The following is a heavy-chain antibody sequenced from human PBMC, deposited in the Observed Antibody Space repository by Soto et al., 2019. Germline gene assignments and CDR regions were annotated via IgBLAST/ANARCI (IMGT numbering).Heavy chain of an antibody. CDR3: ARDGWGSNWYFDL. CDR2: ISYDGKQT. D-gene: IGHD3-16*01. V-gene: IGHV3-30*03. Sequence: GGSLRLSCGAPGVTFKDYGMHWVRQAPGKGLEWVAVISYDGKQTYYADSVKGRFTISKDKSKRTLFLQMNSLRVDDTAVYYCARDGWGSNWYFDLWGRGTLGTVSS. CDR1: GVTFKDYG. J-gene: IGHJ2*01.